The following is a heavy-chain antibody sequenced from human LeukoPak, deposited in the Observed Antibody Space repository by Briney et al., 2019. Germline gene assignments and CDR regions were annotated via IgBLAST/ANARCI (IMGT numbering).Heavy chain of an antibody. V-gene: IGHV3-53*01. J-gene: IGHJ6*02. Sequence: GGSLRLSCAASGFTVSSNYMSWVRQAPGKGLEWVSVIYSGGSTYYADSVKGRFTISRDNSKNTPYLQMNSLRAEDTAVYYCAREKVAARPRYYYYYGMDVWGQGTTVTVSS. CDR2: IYSGGST. D-gene: IGHD6-6*01. CDR1: GFTVSSNY. CDR3: AREKVAARPRYYYYYGMDV.